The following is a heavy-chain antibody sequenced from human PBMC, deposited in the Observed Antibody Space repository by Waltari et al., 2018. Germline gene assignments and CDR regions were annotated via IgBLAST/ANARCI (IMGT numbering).Heavy chain of an antibody. CDR1: EFTFSSYA. CDR3: ASGLGYLDY. J-gene: IGHJ4*02. V-gene: IGHV3-23*01. CDR2: ISGSGGNT. D-gene: IGHD3-16*01. Sequence: EVQLLESGGGLVQPGGSLRLSCAASEFTFSSYAMNWVRQAPGKGLEWVSTISGSGGNTYYADSVKGRFTISRDNSKNTLYLQMNSLRAEDTAVYYCASGLGYLDYWGQGTLVTVSS.